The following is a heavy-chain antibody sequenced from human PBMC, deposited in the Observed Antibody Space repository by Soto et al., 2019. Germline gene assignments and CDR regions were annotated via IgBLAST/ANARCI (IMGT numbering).Heavy chain of an antibody. CDR1: GGTFSSYA. CDR2: IIPIFGTA. Sequence: QVQLVQSGAEVQKPGSSVKVSCKASGGTFSSYAISWVRQAPGQGLEWMGGIIPIFGTANYAQKFQGRVTITADESTSTAYMELSSLRSEDTAVYYCARALHYYDSSGYSYFDYWGQGTLVTVSS. J-gene: IGHJ4*02. V-gene: IGHV1-69*01. CDR3: ARALHYYDSSGYSYFDY. D-gene: IGHD3-22*01.